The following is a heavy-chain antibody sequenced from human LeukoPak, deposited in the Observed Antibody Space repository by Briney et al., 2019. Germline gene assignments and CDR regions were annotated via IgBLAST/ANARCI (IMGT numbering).Heavy chain of an antibody. CDR1: GVSISNYY. V-gene: IGHV4-4*07. CDR3: ARDLYSGSYLNWFDP. D-gene: IGHD1-26*01. Sequence: PSETLSLTCTVSGVSISNYYWSWIRQPAGKGLEWIGRIYTSGSTNYNPSLKSRVTMSVDTSKNQFSLRLNSVTAADTAVYYCARDLYSGSYLNWFDPWGQGTLVTVSS. J-gene: IGHJ5*02. CDR2: IYTSGST.